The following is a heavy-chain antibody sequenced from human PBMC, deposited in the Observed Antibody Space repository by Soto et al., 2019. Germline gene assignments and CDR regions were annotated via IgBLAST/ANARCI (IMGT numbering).Heavy chain of an antibody. Sequence: QVQLVQSGAEVKRPGSSVKVSCESSGDTFNSYVISWVRQAPGQGLEWMGGIIPIIGVTHYAQKFQGRVTISALRSKGTACMELTNLGFEDPAPYYCARESLGDKGADQWGQGTMVTVSS. CDR3: ARESLGDKGADQ. D-gene: IGHD3-16*01. CDR1: GDTFNSYV. V-gene: IGHV1-69*17. J-gene: IGHJ4*02. CDR2: IIPIIGVT.